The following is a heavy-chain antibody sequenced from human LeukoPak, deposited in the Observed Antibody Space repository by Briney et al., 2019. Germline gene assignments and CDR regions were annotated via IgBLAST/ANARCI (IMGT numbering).Heavy chain of an antibody. CDR3: ARDHPEYYYDSSGYYYD. CDR2: INSDGSST. D-gene: IGHD3-22*01. Sequence: GGSLRLSCAATGVTFSSYWMHLVRQAPGKGLVWVSRINSDGSSTSYADSVKGRFTISRDNAKNTLYLQMNSLRAEDTAVYYCARDHPEYYYDSSGYYYDWGQGTLVTVSS. V-gene: IGHV3-74*01. CDR1: GVTFSSYW. J-gene: IGHJ4*02.